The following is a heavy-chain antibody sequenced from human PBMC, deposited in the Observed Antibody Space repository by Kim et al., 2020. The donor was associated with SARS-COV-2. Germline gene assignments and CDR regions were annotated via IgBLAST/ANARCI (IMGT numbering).Heavy chain of an antibody. CDR2: IYSGGST. V-gene: IGHV3-66*01. Sequence: GGSLRLSCAASGFTVSSTYMSWVRLAPGKGLEWVSGIYSGGSTYYADSVKGRFTMSRDSSKNTLYLQMNSLRAEDTAVYYCARGQDCSTWNNSICWGQGT. J-gene: IGHJ4*02. CDR3: ARGQDCSTWNNSIC. D-gene: IGHD6-13*01. CDR1: GFTVSSTY.